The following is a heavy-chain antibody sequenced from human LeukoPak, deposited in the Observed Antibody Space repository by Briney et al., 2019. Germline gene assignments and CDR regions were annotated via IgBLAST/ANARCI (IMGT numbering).Heavy chain of an antibody. D-gene: IGHD1-26*01. Sequence: ASVKVSCKASGYTFTCYYMHWVRQAPGQGLEWMGWINPIHGGTNYAQKFQGRVTMTRDTSISTAYMELSSLRSDDTAIYYCASLGDSTTTTPDDEFDYWGQGTLVTVSS. V-gene: IGHV1-2*02. CDR1: GYTFTCYY. CDR3: ASLGDSTTTTPDDEFDY. J-gene: IGHJ4*02. CDR2: INPIHGGT.